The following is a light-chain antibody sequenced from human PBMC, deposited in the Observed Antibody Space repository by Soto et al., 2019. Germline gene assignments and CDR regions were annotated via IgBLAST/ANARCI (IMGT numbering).Light chain of an antibody. CDR1: QSVSRY. Sequence: DIVLKQNLGRASWSQRVKTTLSCRASQSVSRYLAWYQQKPGQAPRLLIYDASNRATGIPARFSGSVSGTDVTLTRSALWADDFTGYSDQRRSNRRRCACGQGTRLEIK. V-gene: IGKV3-11*01. CDR2: DAS. J-gene: IGKJ5*01. CDR3: QRRSNRRRCA.